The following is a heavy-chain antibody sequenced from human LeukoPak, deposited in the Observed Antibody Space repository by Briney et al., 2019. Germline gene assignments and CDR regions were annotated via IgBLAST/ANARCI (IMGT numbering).Heavy chain of an antibody. CDR1: GFTFSKNA. CDR2: ISYDGSNK. J-gene: IGHJ4*02. D-gene: IGHD6-13*01. Sequence: GGSLRLSCAASGFTFSKNAMHWVRQAPGKGLEWVAVISYDGSNKYYADSVKGRFTISRDNSKNTLYLQMNTLRAEDTAVYYCARDSAPSGRSRSWYSLLDYWGQGTLVTVSS. V-gene: IGHV3-30-3*01. CDR3: ARDSAPSGRSRSWYSLLDY.